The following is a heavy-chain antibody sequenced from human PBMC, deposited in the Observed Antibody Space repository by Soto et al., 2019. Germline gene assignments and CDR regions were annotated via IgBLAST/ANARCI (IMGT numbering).Heavy chain of an antibody. J-gene: IGHJ5*02. CDR3: ASGGNWFDP. CDR2: MYYNGNI. D-gene: IGHD3-16*01. Sequence: QLQVQESGPGLVKPSETLSLTCTVSGGSISNYYWTWVRQSPEKGLEWIGYMYYNGNINYNPSLKSRVTISIDTSKNQFSLTLKSGTAADTAVYYCASGGNWFDPGGKGVLVTVSS. CDR1: GGSISNYY. V-gene: IGHV4-59*01.